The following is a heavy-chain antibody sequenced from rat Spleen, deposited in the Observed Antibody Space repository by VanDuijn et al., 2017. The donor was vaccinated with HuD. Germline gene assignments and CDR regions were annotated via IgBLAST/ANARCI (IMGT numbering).Heavy chain of an antibody. CDR2: IIYDGTGT. Sequence: EVQLVGSGGGLVQPGNSLKLSCAASGFTFSDYAMAWVRQSPEKGLEWVATIIYDGTGTYYRDSVKGRFTISRDNAQSTLYLQMESLRSEDTGTYYCVRHSQKYYGYSYLDHWGQGVTVTVSS. V-gene: IGHV5-17*01. CDR1: GFTFSDYA. CDR3: VRHSQKYYGYSYLDH. J-gene: IGHJ2*01. D-gene: IGHD1-7*01.